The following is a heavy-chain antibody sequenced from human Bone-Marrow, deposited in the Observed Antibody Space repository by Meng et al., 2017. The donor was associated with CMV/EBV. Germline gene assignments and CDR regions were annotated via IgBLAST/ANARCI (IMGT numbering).Heavy chain of an antibody. Sequence: GGSLRLSCAASGFTFSSYSMNWVRQAPGKGLEWVSSISSSSSYIYYADSVKGRFTISRDNAKNSLYLQMNSLRAEDTAVYYCAKDMRISSIAARSALDYWGQGTLVTVSS. D-gene: IGHD6-6*01. J-gene: IGHJ4*02. CDR3: AKDMRISSIAARSALDY. V-gene: IGHV3-21*01. CDR1: GFTFSSYS. CDR2: ISSSSSYI.